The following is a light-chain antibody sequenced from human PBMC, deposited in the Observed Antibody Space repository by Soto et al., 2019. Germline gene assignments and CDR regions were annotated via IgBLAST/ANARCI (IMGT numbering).Light chain of an antibody. CDR2: DIS. J-gene: IGLJ3*02. V-gene: IGLV2-11*01. CDR1: SSDVGGYNS. Sequence: QSVLTQPRSVSGSPGQSVTISCTGTSSDVGGYNSVSWYQQHPGKAPKLMIYDISKRPSGVHDRFSGSNSGNTASLTISGLQAEDEADYYCCSYAGSYTWVFGGGTKLTVL. CDR3: CSYAGSYTWV.